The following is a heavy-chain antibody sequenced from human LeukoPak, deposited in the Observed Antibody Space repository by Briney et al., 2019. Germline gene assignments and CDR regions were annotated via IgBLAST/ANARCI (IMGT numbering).Heavy chain of an antibody. J-gene: IGHJ4*02. V-gene: IGHV4-59*12. Sequence: SETLSLTCTVSGGSISSDYWSWIRQPPGKGLEWIGHIYYSGSTYYNPSLKSRVTISVDTSKNQFSLKLSSVTAADTAVYYCARDRGSLLGFFDYWGQGTLVTVSS. CDR2: IYYSGST. D-gene: IGHD3-10*01. CDR1: GGSISSDY. CDR3: ARDRGSLLGFFDY.